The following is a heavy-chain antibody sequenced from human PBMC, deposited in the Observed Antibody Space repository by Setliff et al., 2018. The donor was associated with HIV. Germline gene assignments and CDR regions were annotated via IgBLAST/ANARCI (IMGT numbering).Heavy chain of an antibody. CDR1: GFTFSTYW. D-gene: IGHD2-2*02. CDR3: ARDAAAPAAIEGAFDI. Sequence: GGSLRLSCAASGFTFSTYWMSWVRQAPGKGLEWVANIKQDGSEKYYVDSGKGRFTISRDNTKNSLYLQLNSLRAEDTAVYYCARDAAAPAAIEGAFDIWGQGTMVTVSS. CDR2: IKQDGSEK. V-gene: IGHV3-7*01. J-gene: IGHJ3*02.